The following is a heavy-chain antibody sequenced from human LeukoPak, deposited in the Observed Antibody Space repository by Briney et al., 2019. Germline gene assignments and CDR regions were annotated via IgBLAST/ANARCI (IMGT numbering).Heavy chain of an antibody. D-gene: IGHD3-22*01. CDR3: ARESGLLGDY. J-gene: IGHJ4*02. V-gene: IGHV3-53*04. CDR1: GFTVSSNY. Sequence: GGSLRLSCAASGFTVSSNYMSWVRQAQGKGLEWVSVIYRGGSTYYADSVKGRFTISRHNSKNTLYLQMNSLRAEDTAMYYCARESGLLGDYWGQGTLVTVSS. CDR2: IYRGGST.